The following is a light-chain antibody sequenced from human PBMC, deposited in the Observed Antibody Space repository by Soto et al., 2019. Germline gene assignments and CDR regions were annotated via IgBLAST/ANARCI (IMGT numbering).Light chain of an antibody. CDR2: GVT. J-gene: IGLJ1*01. Sequence: QSVLTQPASVSGSPGQSITISCTGTSSDIGAYNYVSWYQQYPGKAPKLMIYGVTNRPSGVSNRFSGSKTGNTGSLTISGLQAEDEADYYCFSHRSGDSHVFGTGTKVTVL. V-gene: IGLV2-14*01. CDR3: FSHRSGDSHV. CDR1: SSDIGAYNY.